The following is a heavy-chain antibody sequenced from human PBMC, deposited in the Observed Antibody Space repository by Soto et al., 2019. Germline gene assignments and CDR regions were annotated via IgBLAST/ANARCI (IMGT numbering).Heavy chain of an antibody. CDR1: GGPVSSSSYY. V-gene: IGHV4-61*01. CDR2: VYYSGST. CDR3: VRANGGPFDY. Sequence: QVQLQESGPGLVKPSETLSLTCSVSGGPVSSSSYYWHWIRQPPGKGLEWIGYVYYSGSTNYNPSFRSRVTISLDTSNNRFSLKLSSVTAADTAIYYCVRANGGPFDYWGQGSLVTVSS. D-gene: IGHD4-17*01. J-gene: IGHJ4*02.